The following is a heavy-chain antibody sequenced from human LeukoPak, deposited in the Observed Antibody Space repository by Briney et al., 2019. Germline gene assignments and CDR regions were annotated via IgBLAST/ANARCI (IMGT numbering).Heavy chain of an antibody. J-gene: IGHJ6*02. D-gene: IGHD6-19*01. Sequence: SETLSLTCTVSGGSISSSSYYWGWIRQPPGKGLEWIGSIYYSGSTYYNPSLKSRVTISVDTSKNQFSLKLSSVTAADTAVYYCASTYSSGIYYYYYYGMDVWGQGNPGHRLL. V-gene: IGHV4-39*01. CDR2: IYYSGST. CDR3: ASTYSSGIYYYYYYGMDV. CDR1: GGSISSSSYY.